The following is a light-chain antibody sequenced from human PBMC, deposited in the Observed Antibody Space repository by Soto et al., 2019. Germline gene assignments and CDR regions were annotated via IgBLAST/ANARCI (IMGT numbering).Light chain of an antibody. Sequence: EIVLTQSPDTLSLSPGERATLSCRASQSVGSSLAWYQQKPGQAPRLLIYDASNRATGIPARFSGSGSGTDFPLTISSLEPEDFAVYYCQQRSNWPPEVTFGPGTKSGYQT. V-gene: IGKV3-11*01. CDR1: QSVGSS. CDR3: QQRSNWPPEVT. J-gene: IGKJ3*01. CDR2: DAS.